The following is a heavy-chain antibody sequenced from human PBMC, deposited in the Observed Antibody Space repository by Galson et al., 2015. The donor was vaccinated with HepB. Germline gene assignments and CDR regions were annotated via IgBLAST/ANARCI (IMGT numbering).Heavy chain of an antibody. CDR3: ARDPGYSSGWYPVYGMDV. CDR2: ISPHNGNT. Sequence: SVKVSCKGSGYTFTSNGISWVRQAPGQGLEWMGWISPHNGNTNYAQKFLGRVTMTTDASTSTADMELRSLRSDDTAVYYCARDPGYSSGWYPVYGMDVWGQGTTVTVSS. V-gene: IGHV1-18*04. J-gene: IGHJ6*02. CDR1: GYTFTSNG. D-gene: IGHD6-19*01.